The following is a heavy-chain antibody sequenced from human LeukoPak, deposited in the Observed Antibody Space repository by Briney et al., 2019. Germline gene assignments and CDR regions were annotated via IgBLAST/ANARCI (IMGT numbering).Heavy chain of an antibody. CDR3: ARLGGYSSSGDDY. D-gene: IGHD6-6*01. J-gene: IGHJ4*02. CDR1: GFTFSSYS. CDR2: ISSSSSTI. Sequence: PGGSLRLSCVASGFTFSSYSMNWVRQAPGKGLEWVSYISSSSSTIYYADSVKGRFTISRDNAKNSLYLQMNSLRAEDTAVYYCARLGGYSSSGDDYWGQGTLVTVSS. V-gene: IGHV3-48*01.